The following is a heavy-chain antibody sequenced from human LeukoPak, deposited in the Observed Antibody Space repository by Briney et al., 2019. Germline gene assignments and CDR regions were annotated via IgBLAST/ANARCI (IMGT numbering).Heavy chain of an antibody. CDR2: IYYIGST. CDR1: GGSISSSSYY. D-gene: IGHD1-26*01. V-gene: IGHV4-39*01. J-gene: IGHJ3*02. Sequence: PSETLSLTCTVSGGSISSSSYYWDWIRQPPGKGLEWIGSIYYIGSTYYNPSLKSRVTISVDTSKNQFSLKLSSVTAADTAVYYCARSPSGSYPRGAFDIWGQGTMVTVSS. CDR3: ARSPSGSYPRGAFDI.